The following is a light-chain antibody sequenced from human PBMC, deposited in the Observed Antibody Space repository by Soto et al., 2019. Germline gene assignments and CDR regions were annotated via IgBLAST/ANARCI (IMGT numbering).Light chain of an antibody. V-gene: IGKV1-27*01. CDR1: QGIIDY. Sequence: DIQMTQSPSSLSASVGDRVTITCRASQGIIDYLAWYQHKPGRAPNLLIYAASTLHSGVPSRFSGSGSGTDFTLNISNLQPEDVGIYYCQKYNTAPQTFGPGTKVEIK. CDR3: QKYNTAPQT. J-gene: IGKJ1*01. CDR2: AAS.